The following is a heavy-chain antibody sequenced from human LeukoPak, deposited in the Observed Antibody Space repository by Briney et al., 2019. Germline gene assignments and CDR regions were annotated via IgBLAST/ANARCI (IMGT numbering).Heavy chain of an antibody. V-gene: IGHV4-61*02. Sequence: SQTLSLTCTVSGGSISSGSYYWSWIRQPAGRGLEWIGRIYTSGSTNYNPSLKSRVTISVETSKNQFSLKLSSVTAADAAVYYCARTSGIAAAGPYYYYYYGMDVWGQGTTVTVSS. J-gene: IGHJ6*02. CDR1: GGSISSGSYY. CDR3: ARTSGIAAAGPYYYYYYGMDV. D-gene: IGHD6-13*01. CDR2: IYTSGST.